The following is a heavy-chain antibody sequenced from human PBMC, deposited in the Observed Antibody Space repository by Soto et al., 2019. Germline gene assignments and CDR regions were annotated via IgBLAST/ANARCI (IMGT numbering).Heavy chain of an antibody. V-gene: IGHV3-21*06. D-gene: IGHD4-17*01. CDR1: GFTFSAYN. Sequence: LRLSCAASGFTFSAYNMNCVLQPPGKGLEWVSSITSSSSSIYYADSLKGRFTISRDNAKNSLYLQMNSLRAEDTAVYYCASHYGDNGWFDPWGQGTLVTVSS. J-gene: IGHJ5*02. CDR2: ITSSSSSI. CDR3: ASHYGDNGWFDP.